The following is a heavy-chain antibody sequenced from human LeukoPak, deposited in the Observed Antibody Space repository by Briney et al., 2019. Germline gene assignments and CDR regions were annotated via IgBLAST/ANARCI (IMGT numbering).Heavy chain of an antibody. CDR1: GFTFSGFW. D-gene: IGHD3-10*01. CDR3: AKDIGGSGIFWYFDL. CDR2: ISFDGSDA. V-gene: IGHV3-74*01. Sequence: PGGSLRLSCAASGFTFSGFWMHWVRQAPGKGLVWVSCISFDGSDATYADSVKGRFTISRDNAKNTLHLQMDSLRAEDTALYYCAKDIGGSGIFWYFDLWGRGTLVTVSS. J-gene: IGHJ2*01.